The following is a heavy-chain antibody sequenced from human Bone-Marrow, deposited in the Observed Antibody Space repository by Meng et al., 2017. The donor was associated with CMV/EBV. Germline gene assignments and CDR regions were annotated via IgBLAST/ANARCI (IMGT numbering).Heavy chain of an antibody. D-gene: IGHD3-3*01. J-gene: IGHJ6*02. V-gene: IGHV1-2*02. CDR1: GYTFTGYY. CDR3: ARGSPYYDFWSGYFNYYGMDV. CDR2: INPNSGGT. Sequence: ASLKVSCKASGYTFTGYYMHWVRQALGQGLEWMGWINPNSGGTNYAQKFQGRVTMTRDTSISTAYMELSRLRSDDTSVYYCARGSPYYDFWSGYFNYYGMDVWGQGPTVTVSS.